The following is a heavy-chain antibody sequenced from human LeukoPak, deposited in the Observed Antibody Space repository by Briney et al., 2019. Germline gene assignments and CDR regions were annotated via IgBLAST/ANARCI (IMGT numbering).Heavy chain of an antibody. Sequence: PSETLSLTCTVSGGSISSYYWSWIRQPAGKGLEWIGRIYTSGSTNYNPSLTSRVTMSLDTSKNQFYLKLSSVTAADTAVYYCARDLPYYDFWSGYGYYYYYMDVWGKGTTVTVSS. J-gene: IGHJ6*03. D-gene: IGHD3-3*01. V-gene: IGHV4-4*07. CDR3: ARDLPYYDFWSGYGYYYYYMDV. CDR2: IYTSGST. CDR1: GGSISSYY.